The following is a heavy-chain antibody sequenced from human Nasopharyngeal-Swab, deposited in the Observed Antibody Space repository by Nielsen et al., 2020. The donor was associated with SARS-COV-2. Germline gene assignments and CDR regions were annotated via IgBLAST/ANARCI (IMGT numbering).Heavy chain of an antibody. CDR3: ARDAKAAADYFDY. CDR2: IIPIFGTA. CDR1: GGTFSSYA. Sequence: SVKVSCKASGGTFSSYAISLVRQAPGQGLEWMGGIIPIFGTANYAQKFQGRVTITADESTSTAYMELSSLRSEDTAVYYCARDAKAAADYFDYWGQGTLVTVSS. J-gene: IGHJ4*02. D-gene: IGHD6-13*01. V-gene: IGHV1-69*13.